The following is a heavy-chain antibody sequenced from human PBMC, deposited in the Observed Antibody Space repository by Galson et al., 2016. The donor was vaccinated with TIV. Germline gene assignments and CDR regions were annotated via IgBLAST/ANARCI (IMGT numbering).Heavy chain of an antibody. V-gene: IGHV1-69*06. Sequence: SVKVSCKASGCTLTSYAINWVRQAPGQGLEWMGGIIPLSHTPNYAQKYHDRITIVADKSTGTVYMELRRLTSEDTAVYYCVNIQKTNTYDSWGRGTLVTVSS. CDR2: IIPLSHTP. CDR3: VNIQKTNTYDS. CDR1: GCTLTSYA. D-gene: IGHD2-15*01. J-gene: IGHJ4*02.